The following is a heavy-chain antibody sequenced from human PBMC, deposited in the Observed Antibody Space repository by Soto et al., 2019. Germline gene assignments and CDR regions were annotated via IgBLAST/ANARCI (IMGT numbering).Heavy chain of an antibody. Sequence: SETLSLTCTVSGGSISSSSYYWGWIRQPPGKGLEWIGSIYYSGSTYYNPSLKSRVTISVDTSKNQFSLRLSSVTAADTAVYYCAGGRGDYYYGMDVWGQGTTVTV. CDR3: AGGRGDYYYGMDV. CDR1: GGSISSSSYY. D-gene: IGHD3-10*01. V-gene: IGHV4-39*01. J-gene: IGHJ6*02. CDR2: IYYSGST.